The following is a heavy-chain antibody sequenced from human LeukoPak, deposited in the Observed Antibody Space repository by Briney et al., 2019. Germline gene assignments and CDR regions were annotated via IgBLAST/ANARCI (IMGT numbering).Heavy chain of an antibody. Sequence: WIRQPPGKGLEWVSAISGGATTYYADSVKGRFTISRDNSKNTVYLQMNSLRAEDTAVYYCVKGFSSGYPWTFDYWGQGTLVTVSS. CDR3: VKGFSSGYPWTFDY. CDR2: ISGGATT. D-gene: IGHD3-22*01. J-gene: IGHJ4*02. V-gene: IGHV3-23*01.